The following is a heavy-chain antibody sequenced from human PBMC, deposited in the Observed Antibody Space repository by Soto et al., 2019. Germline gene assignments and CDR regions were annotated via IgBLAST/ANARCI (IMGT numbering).Heavy chain of an antibody. V-gene: IGHV1-69*13. Sequence: SVQVSCKASGYTFTGYYIHWVRQAPGQGLEWMGWINPISGTTNYAQKFQGRVTITADESTSTAYMELSSLRSEDTAVYYCARSRGYSYGGYWGQGTLVTVSS. CDR2: INPISGTT. J-gene: IGHJ4*02. CDR1: GYTFTGYY. D-gene: IGHD5-18*01. CDR3: ARSRGYSYGGY.